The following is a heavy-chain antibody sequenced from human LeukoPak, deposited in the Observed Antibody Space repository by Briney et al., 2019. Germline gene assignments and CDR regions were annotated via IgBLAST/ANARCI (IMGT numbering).Heavy chain of an antibody. V-gene: IGHV3-30-3*01. D-gene: IGHD6-19*01. J-gene: IGHJ4*02. CDR3: ARDSLSVAGSKLDFDY. CDR2: ISYDGSNK. Sequence: GGSLRLSCAASGFTFSSYAMHWVRQAPGKGLEWVAVISYDGSNKYYADSVKGRFTISRDNSKNTLYLQMNSLRAEDTAVYYCARDSLSVAGSKLDFDYWGQGTLVTVSS. CDR1: GFTFSSYA.